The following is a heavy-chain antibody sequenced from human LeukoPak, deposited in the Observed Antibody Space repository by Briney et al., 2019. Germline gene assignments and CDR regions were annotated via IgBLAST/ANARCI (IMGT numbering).Heavy chain of an antibody. CDR3: ARPKRRWGSYYFDY. CDR1: GYTFTSYY. J-gene: IGHJ4*02. CDR2: INPSGGST. Sequence: ASVKVSCKASGYTFTSYYMHWVRQAPGQGLEWMGIINPSGGSTSYAQKFQGRVTMTRDTSISTAYMELSRLRSDDTAVYYCARPKRRWGSYYFDYWGQGTLVTVSS. V-gene: IGHV1-46*01. D-gene: IGHD3-16*01.